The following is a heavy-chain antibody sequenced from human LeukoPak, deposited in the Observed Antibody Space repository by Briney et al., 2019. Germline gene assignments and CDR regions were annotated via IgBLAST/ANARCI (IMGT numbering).Heavy chain of an antibody. J-gene: IGHJ6*02. CDR2: IIPILGIA. V-gene: IGHV1-69*04. D-gene: IGHD2-2*01. Sequence: SVKVSCKASGGTFSSYTISWVRQAPGQGPEWMGRIIPILGIANYAQKFQGRVTITADKSTSTAYMELSSLRSEDTAVYYCAREDGYCSSTSCEYYYGMDVWGQGTTVTVSS. CDR1: GGTFSSYT. CDR3: AREDGYCSSTSCEYYYGMDV.